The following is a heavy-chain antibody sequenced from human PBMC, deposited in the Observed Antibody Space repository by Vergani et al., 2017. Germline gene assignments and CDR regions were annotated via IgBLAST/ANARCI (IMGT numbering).Heavy chain of an antibody. J-gene: IGHJ6*01. CDR2: ISWNSGSI. CDR1: GFTFDDYA. Sequence: EVQLVESGGGLVQPGGSLRLSCAASGFTFDDYAMHWVRQAPGKGLEWVSGISWNSGSIGYAASVKGRFTISRDNAKNSLYLQRNSLRAEDPALYYCAKDWGRGAAGTKRGGSGSLIVWGRG. CDR3: AKDWGRGAAGTKRGGSGSLIV. V-gene: IGHV3-9*01. D-gene: IGHD6-13*01.